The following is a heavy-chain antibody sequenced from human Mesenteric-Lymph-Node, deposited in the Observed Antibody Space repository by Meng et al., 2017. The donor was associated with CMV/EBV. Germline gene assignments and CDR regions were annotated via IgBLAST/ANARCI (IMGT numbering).Heavy chain of an antibody. CDR1: GYTFSSYA. J-gene: IGHJ4*02. CDR3: ARTNNWGFDY. D-gene: IGHD3-16*01. CDR2: INIVEDKT. Sequence: QVRLVQPGAEVKTPGPSGKVSCKASGYTFSSYAMHWVRQAPGQRLEWMGWINIVEDKTKTSQNFQGRVTLTRDTSANTAYMGLSSLRSDDTAVYYCARTNNWGFDYWGQGTLVTVSS. V-gene: IGHV1-3*04.